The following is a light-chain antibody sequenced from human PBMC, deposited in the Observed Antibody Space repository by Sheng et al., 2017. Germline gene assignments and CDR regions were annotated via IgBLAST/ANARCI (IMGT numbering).Light chain of an antibody. J-gene: IGKJ1*01. CDR3: QQFYDYPWT. V-gene: IGKV1-5*03. Sequence: DIQMTQSPSTLSASVGDRVTITCRATDNISRWLAWYQQKPGKAPRLLIYKASTLESGVPSRFSGSGSATEFTLTISSLQADDFATYYCQQFYDYPWTFGQGTKV. CDR2: KAS. CDR1: DNISRW.